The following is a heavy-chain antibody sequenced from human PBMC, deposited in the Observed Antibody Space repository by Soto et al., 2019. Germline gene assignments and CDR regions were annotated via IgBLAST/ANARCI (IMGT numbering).Heavy chain of an antibody. J-gene: IGHJ4*02. CDR3: ARAGNYYDTELISL. D-gene: IGHD3-22*01. CDR2: IWYDGSNK. CDR1: GFTFSSYG. V-gene: IGHV3-33*01. Sequence: PGGSLRLSCAASGFTFSSYGMHWVRQAPGKGLEWVAVIWYDGSNKYYADSVKGRFTISRDNSKNTLYLQMNSLRAEDTAVYYCARAGNYYDTELISLWGQGTLVTVSS.